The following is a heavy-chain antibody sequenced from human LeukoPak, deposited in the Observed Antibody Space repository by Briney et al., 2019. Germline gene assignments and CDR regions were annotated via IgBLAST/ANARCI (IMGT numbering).Heavy chain of an antibody. J-gene: IGHJ4*02. V-gene: IGHV4-39*01. CDR2: IYYSGST. Sequence: SETLSLTCTVSGGSISSSSYYWGWIRQPPGTGLEWIGSIYYSGSTYYNPSLKSRVTISVDTSKNQFSLKLSSVTAADTAVYYCARSGSPGFGYFDYWGQGTLVTVSS. CDR1: GGSISSSSYY. CDR3: ARSGSPGFGYFDY. D-gene: IGHD3-10*01.